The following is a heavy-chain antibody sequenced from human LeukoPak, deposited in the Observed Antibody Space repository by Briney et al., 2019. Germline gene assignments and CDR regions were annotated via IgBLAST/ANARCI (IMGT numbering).Heavy chain of an antibody. Sequence: GASXKVSCKASGYTFTSYDINWVRQATGQGLEWMGWMNPNSGNTGYAQKFQGRVTMTRNTSISTAYMELSSLRFEDTAVYYCAREGSSSSGSDPWGQGTLVTVSS. CDR3: AREGSSSSGSDP. CDR1: GYTFTSYD. D-gene: IGHD6-13*01. CDR2: MNPNSGNT. V-gene: IGHV1-8*01. J-gene: IGHJ5*02.